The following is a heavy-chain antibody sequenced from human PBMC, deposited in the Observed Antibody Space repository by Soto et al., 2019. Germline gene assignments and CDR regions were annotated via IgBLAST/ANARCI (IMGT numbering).Heavy chain of an antibody. V-gene: IGHV3-23*01. J-gene: IGHJ4*02. CDR1: GLTFSNYA. D-gene: IGHD1-7*01. Sequence: GGSLRLSCATSGLTFSNYAMSWVRQAPGGGLEWVSSMSGSSSTTYYADSVKGRFTISRDRSKNTLYLQMSSLSAEDTALYYCAKNQERELPRVIDFWGQGTLVTVSS. CDR2: MSGSSSTT. CDR3: AKNQERELPRVIDF.